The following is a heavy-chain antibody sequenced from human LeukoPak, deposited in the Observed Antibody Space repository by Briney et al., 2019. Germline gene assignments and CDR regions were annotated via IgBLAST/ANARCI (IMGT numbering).Heavy chain of an antibody. CDR3: AKASTFTMIELEPLDY. CDR1: GFTFSSYA. Sequence: GGSLRLSCAASGFTFSSYAMSWVRQAPGKGLEWVSAISGSGGSTCYADSVKGRFTISRDNSKNTLYLQMNSLRAEDTAVYYCAKASTFTMIELEPLDYRGQGTLVTVSS. CDR2: ISGSGGST. D-gene: IGHD3-22*01. J-gene: IGHJ4*02. V-gene: IGHV3-23*01.